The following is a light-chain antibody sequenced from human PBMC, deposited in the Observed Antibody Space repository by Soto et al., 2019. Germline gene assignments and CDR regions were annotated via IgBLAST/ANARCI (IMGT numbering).Light chain of an antibody. V-gene: IGKV1-5*01. Sequence: DIQMTQSPSTLSASVGDRVTITCRASHSIISWCACDQQKPGTAPKLLIYDASNLESGVPSCISGSGSGTEFTLTISSLQPDDFATYYCQQYNSYPLTFGQGTRLEIK. J-gene: IGKJ5*01. CDR2: DAS. CDR3: QQYNSYPLT. CDR1: HSIISW.